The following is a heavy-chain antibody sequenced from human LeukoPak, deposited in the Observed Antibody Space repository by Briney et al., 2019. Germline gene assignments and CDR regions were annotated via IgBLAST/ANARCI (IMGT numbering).Heavy chain of an antibody. CDR3: ARTLGATLFDY. D-gene: IGHD1-26*01. CDR2: IYYSGST. CDR1: GGSISSYY. J-gene: IGHJ4*02. V-gene: IGHV4-59*01. Sequence: PSVTLSLTCTVSGGSISSYYWSWIRQPPGKGLEWIGYIYYSGSTNYNPSLKSRVTISVDTSKNQFSLKLSSVTAADTAVYYCARTLGATLFDYWGQGTLVTVSS.